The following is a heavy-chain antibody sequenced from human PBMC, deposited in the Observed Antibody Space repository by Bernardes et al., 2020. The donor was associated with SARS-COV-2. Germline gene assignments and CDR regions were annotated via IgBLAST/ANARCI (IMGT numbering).Heavy chain of an antibody. CDR1: GFTFSTYS. CDR3: ARSRPGVARAGMDV. CDR2: ITGSSSYI. Sequence: GGSLRLSCAASGFTFSTYSMTWVRQAPGKGLEWVSSITGSSSYIYYADSVKGRFTISRDNAKNSLYLQVNSPRAEDTAVYYCARSRPGVARAGMDVWSQGTTVTGSS. V-gene: IGHV3-21*01. D-gene: IGHD2-15*01. J-gene: IGHJ6*02.